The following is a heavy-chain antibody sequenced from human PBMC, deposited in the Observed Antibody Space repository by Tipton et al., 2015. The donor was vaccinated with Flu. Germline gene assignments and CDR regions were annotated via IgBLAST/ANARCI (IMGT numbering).Heavy chain of an antibody. CDR2: ISPDGDRA. V-gene: IGHV1-46*01. CDR1: GFTFTNYY. Sequence: QMQLVQSGPEVKKPGASVNVSCTASGFTFTNYYMHWVRQAPGQGLEWMGIISPDGDRATYAPRFRGRLTMTRDTSTRTVYMELSRLTSDDTALYYCARAPRSGTYNNDHWGQGTLVSVSS. CDR3: ARAPRSGTYNNDH. J-gene: IGHJ4*02. D-gene: IGHD1-26*01.